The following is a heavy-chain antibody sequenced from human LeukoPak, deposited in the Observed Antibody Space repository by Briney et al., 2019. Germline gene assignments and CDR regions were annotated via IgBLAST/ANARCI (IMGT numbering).Heavy chain of an antibody. V-gene: IGHV4-39*02. CDR3: ARDFDY. J-gene: IGHJ4*02. Sequence: SETLSLTCTVSGGSISTSDNYWGWIRQPPGKGLEWIGTISYSGSTYYNPSLKSRVAISIDTSKTQFSLRLSSVTAADTAVYYCARDFDYWGQGTLVTVSS. CDR1: GGSISTSDNY. CDR2: ISYSGST.